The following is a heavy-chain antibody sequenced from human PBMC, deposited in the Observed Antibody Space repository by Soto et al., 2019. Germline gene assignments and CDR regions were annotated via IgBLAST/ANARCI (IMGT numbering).Heavy chain of an antibody. Sequence: QITLKESGPTLVKPTQTLTLTCTFSGFSLSTSGVGVGWIRQPPGKALEWLALIYWDDDKRYSPSLKRRLTITKDTAKNQVVLTMTNMDPVDTATYCCAHTLPPWGGMDVWGQGTTVTVSS. CDR2: IYWDDDK. J-gene: IGHJ6*02. CDR1: GFSLSTSGVG. D-gene: IGHD7-27*01. CDR3: AHTLPPWGGMDV. V-gene: IGHV2-5*02.